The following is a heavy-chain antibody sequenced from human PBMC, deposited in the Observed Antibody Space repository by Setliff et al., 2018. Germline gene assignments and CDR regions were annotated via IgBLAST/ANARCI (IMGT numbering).Heavy chain of an antibody. J-gene: IGHJ3*01. Sequence: GGSLRLSCAASGFTFSSYWMSWVRQAPGKGLEWVANIKQDGSEKYYVDSVKGRFTISRDNAKNSLYLQMNSLRAEDTAVYYCARGKGNGSGGYFGYDPFDVWGQGTLVTVSS. V-gene: IGHV3-7*01. CDR2: IKQDGSEK. D-gene: IGHD3-22*01. CDR1: GFTFSSYW. CDR3: ARGKGNGSGGYFGYDPFDV.